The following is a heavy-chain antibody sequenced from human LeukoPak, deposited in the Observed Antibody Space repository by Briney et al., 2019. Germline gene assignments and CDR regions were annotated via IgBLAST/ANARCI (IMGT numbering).Heavy chain of an antibody. Sequence: PGGSLRLSCAASGFTFSSYWMSWVRQAPGKGLEWVANVKQDGSEKYYVDSVKGRFTISRDNAKNSLCLQMNSLRAEDTAVYYCARDYYDSSGYLDYWGQGTLVTVSS. CDR1: GFTFSSYW. CDR3: ARDYYDSSGYLDY. CDR2: VKQDGSEK. D-gene: IGHD3-22*01. V-gene: IGHV3-7*01. J-gene: IGHJ4*02.